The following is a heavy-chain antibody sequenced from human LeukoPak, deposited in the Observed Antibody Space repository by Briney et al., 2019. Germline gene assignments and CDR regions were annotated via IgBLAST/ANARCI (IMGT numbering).Heavy chain of an antibody. J-gene: IGHJ4*02. D-gene: IGHD6-13*01. Sequence: SGGSLRLSCAASGFTFSSFDMNWVRQAPGKGLEWVSSISTSSRYIYYRDSVKGRFTISRDDAKNSLYLQMNSLRVEDTAVYYCARAIAASQYYFDYWGQGTLVTVSS. V-gene: IGHV3-21*01. CDR3: ARAIAASQYYFDY. CDR2: ISTSSRYI. CDR1: GFTFSSFD.